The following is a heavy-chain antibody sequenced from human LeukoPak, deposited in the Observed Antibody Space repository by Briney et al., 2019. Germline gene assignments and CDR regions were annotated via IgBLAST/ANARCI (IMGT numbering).Heavy chain of an antibody. Sequence: GGSLRLSCAASGFTFSSYWMHWVRRAPGKGLVWVSRINSDGSSTSYADSVKGRFTISRDNAKNTLYLQMNSLRAEDTAVYYCARDFRGYYGSGSLGGWGQGTLVTVSS. D-gene: IGHD3-10*01. CDR3: ARDFRGYYGSGSLGG. CDR1: GFTFSSYW. J-gene: IGHJ4*02. V-gene: IGHV3-74*01. CDR2: INSDGSST.